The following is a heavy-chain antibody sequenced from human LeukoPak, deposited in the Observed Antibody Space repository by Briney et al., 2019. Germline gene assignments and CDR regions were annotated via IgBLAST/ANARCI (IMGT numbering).Heavy chain of an antibody. CDR1: GGSFSGYS. J-gene: IGHJ6*03. CDR2: INHSGST. Sequence: SETLSLTCTIYGGSFSGYSWTWIRQPPGEGLEWIGEINHSGSTNYNPSLKSRVTISVDTSKNQFSLKLSSVTAADTAVYYCARTREYYGSGSYYYYYYYMDVWGKGTTVTVSS. D-gene: IGHD3-10*01. CDR3: ARTREYYGSGSYYYYYYYMDV. V-gene: IGHV4-34*01.